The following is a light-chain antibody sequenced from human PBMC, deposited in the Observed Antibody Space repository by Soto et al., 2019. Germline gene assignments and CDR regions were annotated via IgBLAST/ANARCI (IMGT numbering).Light chain of an antibody. J-gene: IGKJ4*01. CDR1: QDISSY. Sequence: IQLTQSPSSLSASVGDRVTITCRASQDISSYLAWYQQKPGKAPKLLIYAASTLQSGVPSRFSGSGSGTDFTLTISSLQPDDSATYYCQQYDTFLTFGGGTKVDIK. CDR2: AAS. V-gene: IGKV1-9*01. CDR3: QQYDTFLT.